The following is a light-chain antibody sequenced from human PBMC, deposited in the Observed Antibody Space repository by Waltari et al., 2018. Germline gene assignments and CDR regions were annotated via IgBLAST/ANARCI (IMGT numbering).Light chain of an antibody. J-gene: IGKJ4*01. CDR2: DVS. Sequence: EIVLTQSPATLSLSPGERATLSCRTSQSFSDFLAWYQQKPGQAPRRLIYDVSNRATGSPARCRGRGAGTDGTRNISSLEPEDFAVYYCQRELTFGGGTKVEIK. CDR3: QRELT. CDR1: QSFSDF. V-gene: IGKV3-11*01.